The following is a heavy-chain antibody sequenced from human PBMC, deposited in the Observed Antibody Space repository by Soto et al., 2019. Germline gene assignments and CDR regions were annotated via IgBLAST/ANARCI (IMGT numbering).Heavy chain of an antibody. CDR2: IWYDGSNK. J-gene: IGHJ4*02. V-gene: IGHV3-33*01. CDR3: ARDLIAVAGRDSGGPGDYFDY. D-gene: IGHD6-19*01. CDR1: GFTFSSYG. Sequence: GGSLRLSCAASGFTFSSYGMHWVRQAPGKGLEWVAVIWYDGSNKYYADSVKGRFTISRDNSKNTLYLQMNSLRAEDTAVYYCARDLIAVAGRDSGGPGDYFDYWGQGTLVTVSS.